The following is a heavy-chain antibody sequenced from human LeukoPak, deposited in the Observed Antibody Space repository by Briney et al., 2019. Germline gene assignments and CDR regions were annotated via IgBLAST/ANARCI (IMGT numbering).Heavy chain of an antibody. CDR3: ARGRWGHFDY. Sequence: GGSLRLSCAASGFTFSHYCMTWVRQAAGKGPEWVANIKQDGSEKYYVDSVKGRFTISRDNAKNSLDLQMNSLRVEDTAVYYCARGRWGHFDYWGQGTLVTVSS. J-gene: IGHJ4*02. CDR1: GFTFSHYC. D-gene: IGHD3-16*01. CDR2: IKQDGSEK. V-gene: IGHV3-7*01.